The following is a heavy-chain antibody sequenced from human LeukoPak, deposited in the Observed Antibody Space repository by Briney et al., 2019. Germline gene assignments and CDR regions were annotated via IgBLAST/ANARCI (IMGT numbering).Heavy chain of an antibody. Sequence: GGSLRLSCAASGFTFSSYWMHWVRQAPGKGLVWVSRINSDGSTTSYADSVKGRFTISRDNAKNTLYLQMNSLRAEDTAVYYCARDGGYPLLADWFDPWGQGTLVTVSS. CDR3: ARDGGYPLLADWFDP. D-gene: IGHD2-2*01. CDR2: INSDGSTT. CDR1: GFTFSSYW. J-gene: IGHJ5*02. V-gene: IGHV3-74*01.